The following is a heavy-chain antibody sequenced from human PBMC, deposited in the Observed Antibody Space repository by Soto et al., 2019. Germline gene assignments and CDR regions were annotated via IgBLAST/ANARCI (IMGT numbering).Heavy chain of an antibody. CDR2: INPKFGDT. CDR3: ARNMDYYYVRGSGNGHGV. J-gene: IGHJ6*02. CDR1: GYTFTAYH. Sequence: QVRLVQSGAEVKEPGDSVRVSCEASGYTFTAYHIHWVRQAPGQGLEWMGWINPKFGDTGYAQDFQGRVSMTSDMSISTVSMELSRLTSDDTAIYYCARNMDYYYVRGSGNGHGVWGQGTTVTVFS. D-gene: IGHD3-10*02. V-gene: IGHV1-2*02.